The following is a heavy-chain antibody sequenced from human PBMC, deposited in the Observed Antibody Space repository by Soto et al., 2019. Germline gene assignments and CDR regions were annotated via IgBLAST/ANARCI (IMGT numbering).Heavy chain of an antibody. V-gene: IGHV3-30-3*01. D-gene: IGHD6-13*01. J-gene: IGHJ6*02. Sequence: GGSLRLSCAASGFTFSSYAMHWVRQAPGEGLEWVAVISYDGSNKYYADSVKGRFTISRDNSKNTLYLQMNSLRAEDTAVYYCARDLGSSWSFYYYYGMDVWAKGPRSPSP. CDR2: ISYDGSNK. CDR1: GFTFSSYA. CDR3: ARDLGSSWSFYYYYGMDV.